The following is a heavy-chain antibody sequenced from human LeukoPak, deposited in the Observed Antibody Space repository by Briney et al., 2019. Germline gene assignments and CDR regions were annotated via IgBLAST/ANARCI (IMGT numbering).Heavy chain of an antibody. CDR1: GGSISSGSYY. D-gene: IGHD5-24*01. CDR3: ASGRMATSTVYYYYMDV. Sequence: SETLSLTCTVSGGSISSGSYYWSWIRQPAGKGLEWIGRIYTSGSTNYNPSLKSRVTISVDTSKNQFSLKLSSATAADTAVYYCASGRMATSTVYYYYMDVWGKGTTVTISS. J-gene: IGHJ6*03. CDR2: IYTSGST. V-gene: IGHV4-61*02.